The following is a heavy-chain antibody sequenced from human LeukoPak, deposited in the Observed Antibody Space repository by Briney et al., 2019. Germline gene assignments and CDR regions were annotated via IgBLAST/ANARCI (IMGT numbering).Heavy chain of an antibody. CDR3: ARLGVAVLYT. CDR1: GVSISSSSYY. D-gene: IGHD3-3*01. CDR2: IYYSGST. V-gene: IGHV4-39*01. J-gene: IGHJ5*02. Sequence: SETLSLTCTVSGVSISSSSYYWGWIRQPPGKGLEWIGSIYYSGSTYYNPSLKSRVTISVDTSKNQFSLKLSSVTAADTAVYYCARLGVAVLYTWGQGTLVTVSS.